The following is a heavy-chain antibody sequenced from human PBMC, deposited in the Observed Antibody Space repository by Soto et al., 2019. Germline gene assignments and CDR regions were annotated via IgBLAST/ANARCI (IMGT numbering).Heavy chain of an antibody. CDR2: VYYSGGA. J-gene: IGHJ4*02. CDR3: LRVVESATRHTYFYS. V-gene: IGHV4-39*01. Sequence: SETQSLTCAVSGGSIANSHSSTSWIRQPPGKGLEFSGSVYYSGGAYYNPSLKSRVTVSVDTSKNQLSLRVNSVTAADTAVYYCLRVVESATRHTYFYSWGQGSLFTVSS. CDR1: GGSIANSHSS. D-gene: IGHD3-22*01.